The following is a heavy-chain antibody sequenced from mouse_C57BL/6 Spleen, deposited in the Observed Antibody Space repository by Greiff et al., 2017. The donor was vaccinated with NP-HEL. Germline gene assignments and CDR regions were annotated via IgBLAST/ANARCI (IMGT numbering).Heavy chain of an antibody. CDR3: TRETNGYFDY. V-gene: IGHV1-15*01. CDR1: GYTFTDYE. Sequence: VQLQQSGAELVRPGASVTLSCKASGYTFTDYEMHWVKQTPVHGLEWIGAIDPETGGTAYNQKFKGKAILTADKSSSTAYMELRSLTSEDSAVYYCTRETNGYFDYWGQGTTLTVSS. D-gene: IGHD1-1*02. J-gene: IGHJ2*01. CDR2: IDPETGGT.